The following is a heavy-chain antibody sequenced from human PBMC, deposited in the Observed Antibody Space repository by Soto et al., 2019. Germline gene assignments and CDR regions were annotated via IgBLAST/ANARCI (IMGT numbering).Heavy chain of an antibody. J-gene: IGHJ4*02. V-gene: IGHV3-23*01. CDR1: GFSFNNYA. CDR3: AKDVGGHYCTPTSCLYFFHS. D-gene: IGHD2-2*01. Sequence: EVQLLESGGGLVQPGGSLRLSCAASGFSFNNYAMNWVRQAPGQGLAWVSTISDSGSTYYADSVKGRFTISRDNSKNTLYLQMKSLRAEDMAVYFCAKDVGGHYCTPTSCLYFFHSWGRGTLVTVSS. CDR2: ISDSGST.